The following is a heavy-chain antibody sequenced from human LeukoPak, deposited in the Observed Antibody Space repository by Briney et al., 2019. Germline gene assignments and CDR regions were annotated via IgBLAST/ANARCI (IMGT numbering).Heavy chain of an antibody. CDR2: IYTSRST. CDR1: GGSISSYY. Sequence: SETLSLTCTVPGGSISSYYWSWIRQPAGKGLEWIRRIYTSRSTNYNPSLKSRVTMSVDTSKNQFSLKLSSVTAADTAVYYCARDDSYGDYVHWFDPWGQGTLVTVSS. CDR3: ARDDSYGDYVHWFDP. D-gene: IGHD4-17*01. J-gene: IGHJ5*02. V-gene: IGHV4-4*07.